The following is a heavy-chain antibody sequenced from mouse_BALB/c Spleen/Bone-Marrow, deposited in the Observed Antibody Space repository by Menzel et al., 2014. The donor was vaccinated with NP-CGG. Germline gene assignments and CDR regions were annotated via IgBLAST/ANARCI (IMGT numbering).Heavy chain of an antibody. D-gene: IGHD1-1*01. Sequence: QVQLQQSGPGLVAPSQSLSITCTVSGFSLTSYGVHWVRQPPGKGLEWLGVIWASGSTNYNSALMSRLSISKDNSKSQVFLKMNSLQTDDTAMYYCARAPLYYGSSIHAMDDWGQGTSVTVSS. J-gene: IGHJ4*01. CDR1: GFSLTSYG. CDR2: IWASGST. V-gene: IGHV2-9*02. CDR3: ARAPLYYGSSIHAMDD.